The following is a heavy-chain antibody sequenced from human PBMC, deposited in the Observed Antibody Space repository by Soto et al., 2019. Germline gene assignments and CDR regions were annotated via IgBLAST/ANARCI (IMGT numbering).Heavy chain of an antibody. V-gene: IGHV4-34*01. CDR2: INHSGSA. D-gene: IGHD1-26*01. CDR3: ARGLISGSHYSGVWFDP. Sequence: PSETLSLTCDVYGGSFSDYIWTWIRQTPGKGLQWIGQINHSGSANYNPSLKSRVTISVHTSIIHFSLELSFVTAADTSVYYCARGLISGSHYSGVWFDPWGQGTLVTVSS. J-gene: IGHJ5*02. CDR1: GGSFSDYI.